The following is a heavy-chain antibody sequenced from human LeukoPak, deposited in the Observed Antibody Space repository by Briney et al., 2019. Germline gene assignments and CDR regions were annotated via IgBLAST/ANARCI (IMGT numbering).Heavy chain of an antibody. V-gene: IGHV6-1*01. CDR3: ARDVGERSSWYVDYYYYYGMDV. Sequence: SQTLSLTCAISGDSVSGNSAAWNWIRQSPSRGLEWLERTYYRSKWYNDYAVSVKSRITINPDTSKNQFSLQLNSVTPEDTAVYYCARDVGERSSWYVDYYYYYGMDVWGQGTTVTVSS. CDR1: GDSVSGNSAA. D-gene: IGHD6-13*01. J-gene: IGHJ6*02. CDR2: TYYRSKWYN.